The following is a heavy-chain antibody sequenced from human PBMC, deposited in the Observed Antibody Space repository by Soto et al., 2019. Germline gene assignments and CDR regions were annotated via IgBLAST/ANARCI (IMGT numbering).Heavy chain of an antibody. Sequence: PSETLSLTCTVSGASIASSHYFWGWIRQPPGKGLEWVGSVYYGGNTYYSPSLKTPVTVSVDTSKSQFSLKLTSVTAADTAVYFCARLFFKLGVDRPRLSYFGYWGPGISVTVSS. V-gene: IGHV4-39*01. CDR1: GASIASSHYF. D-gene: IGHD6-13*01. CDR3: ARLFFKLGVDRPRLSYFGY. J-gene: IGHJ4*02. CDR2: VYYGGNT.